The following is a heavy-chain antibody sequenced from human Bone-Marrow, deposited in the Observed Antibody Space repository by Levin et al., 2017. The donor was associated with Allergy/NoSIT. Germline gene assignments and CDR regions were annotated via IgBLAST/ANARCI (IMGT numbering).Heavy chain of an antibody. V-gene: IGHV3-66*01. Sequence: GGSLRLSCEVSGFIVNDYYMKWVRQAPGKGPECVSVIYSGDRTFYSDSVKGRFTISRENSNNTLYLQMNSLRVEDSAIYYGGRGHRIGNARGWFDPWGHGTLVTVTS. D-gene: IGHD3-10*01. J-gene: IGHJ5*02. CDR3: GRGHRIGNARGWFDP. CDR2: IYSGDRT. CDR1: GFIVNDYY.